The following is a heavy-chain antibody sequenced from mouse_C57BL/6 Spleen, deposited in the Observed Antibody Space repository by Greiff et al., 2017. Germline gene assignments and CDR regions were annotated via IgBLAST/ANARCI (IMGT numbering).Heavy chain of an antibody. Sequence: VKLQQSGAELARPGASVKLSCKASGYTFTSYGISWVKQRTGQGLEWIGEIYPRSGNTYYNEKFKGKATLTADKSSSTAYMELRSLTSEDSAVYFCARGDYGSRDEGFAYWGQGTLVTVSA. CDR3: ARGDYGSRDEGFAY. V-gene: IGHV1-81*01. J-gene: IGHJ3*01. CDR1: GYTFTSYG. CDR2: IYPRSGNT. D-gene: IGHD1-1*01.